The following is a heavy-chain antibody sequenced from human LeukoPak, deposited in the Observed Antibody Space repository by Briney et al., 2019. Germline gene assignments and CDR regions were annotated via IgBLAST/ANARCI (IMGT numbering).Heavy chain of an antibody. Sequence: GGSLRLSCAASGFTFSDYYMSWFRQAPGKGLEWLSYIDGNPDNTYYADSVRGRFTISRDNAKNSLYLQMNSLRAEDTAVYYCAKGPDIVVVPAALKVDWFDPWGQGTLVTVSS. J-gene: IGHJ5*02. CDR3: AKGPDIVVVPAALKVDWFDP. CDR2: IDGNPDNT. CDR1: GFTFSDYY. V-gene: IGHV3-11*04. D-gene: IGHD2-2*01.